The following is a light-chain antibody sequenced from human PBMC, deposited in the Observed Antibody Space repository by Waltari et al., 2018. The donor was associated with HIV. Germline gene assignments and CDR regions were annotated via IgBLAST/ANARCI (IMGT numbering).Light chain of an antibody. V-gene: IGLV2-14*03. CDR2: DVT. CDR3: ESYTSTSVWV. CDR1: SSDVGGYNF. J-gene: IGLJ3*02. Sequence: QSALTQPASVSGSPGQSTTISCTGSSSDVGGYNFASWYQQHPGKAPRVLIYDVTTRPSGVSDRFSGSRSGDTASLTISGLQPEDEADYYCESYTSTSVWVFGGGTRLTVL.